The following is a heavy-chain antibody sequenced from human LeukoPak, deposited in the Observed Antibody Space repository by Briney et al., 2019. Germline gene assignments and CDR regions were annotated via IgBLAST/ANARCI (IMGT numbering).Heavy chain of an antibody. Sequence: GRSLRLSCAASGFTFDDYAMHWVRQAPGKGLEWVSVIHTGGTTHYADSVKGRFTISRDNAKNSLYLQMNSLRAEDTAVYYCARDGYNNYGMDVWGQGTTVTVSS. D-gene: IGHD5-24*01. CDR1: GFTFDDYA. CDR2: IHTGGTT. J-gene: IGHJ6*02. V-gene: IGHV3-9*01. CDR3: ARDGYNNYGMDV.